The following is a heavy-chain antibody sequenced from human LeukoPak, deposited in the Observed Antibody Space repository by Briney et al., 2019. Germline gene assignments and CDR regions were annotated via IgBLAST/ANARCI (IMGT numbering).Heavy chain of an antibody. CDR3: AKGLDGSGSYPPLDY. D-gene: IGHD3-10*01. CDR2: ISGDGGYT. J-gene: IGHJ4*02. Sequence: PGGSLRLSCAASGFTFSTYAMTWVRQAPGKGLEWVSSISGDGGYTYYADFVKGRFTISRDNSNNTLYLPMNSLRAEDTAVYYCAKGLDGSGSYPPLDYWGQGTLVTVSS. CDR1: GFTFSTYA. V-gene: IGHV3-23*01.